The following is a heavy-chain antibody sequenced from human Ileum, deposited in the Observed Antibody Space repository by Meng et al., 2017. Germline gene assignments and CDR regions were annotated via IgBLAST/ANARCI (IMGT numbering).Heavy chain of an antibody. CDR2: IHYSGSR. Sequence: LQGTGPGLARPSETLSLTCNGSGGSVSSASYYWSWIRQPPGKGLEWIGLIHYSGSRNYNPPLKSRVTMSVDTSKNQVSLRLTSVTATDTAVYYCARFYGSGTFEVHDYWGQGTLVTVSS. CDR1: GGSVSSASYY. D-gene: IGHD3-10*01. V-gene: IGHV4-61*01. CDR3: ARFYGSGTFEVHDY. J-gene: IGHJ4*02.